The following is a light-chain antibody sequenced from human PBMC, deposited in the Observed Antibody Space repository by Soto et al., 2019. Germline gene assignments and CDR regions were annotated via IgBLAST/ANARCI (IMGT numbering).Light chain of an antibody. CDR3: ATWDDSLTGFV. CDR2: SNN. CDR1: STDVGAYNY. J-gene: IGLJ1*01. Sequence: QSALTQPRSVSGSSGQSVTISCTGTSTDVGAYNYVSWYQKNPGKAPKVIIYSNNQRPSGVPDRFSASKSGTSASLAISGLQSEDEADYYCATWDDSLTGFVFGTGTKVTVL. V-gene: IGLV2-11*01.